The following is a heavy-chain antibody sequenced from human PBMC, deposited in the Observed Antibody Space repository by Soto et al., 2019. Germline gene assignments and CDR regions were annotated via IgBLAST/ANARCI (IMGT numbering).Heavy chain of an antibody. CDR2: ISGSGGST. V-gene: IGHV3-23*01. CDR1: GFTFSSYA. CDR3: AKGVDSVVVPAAVLGYYYGMDV. J-gene: IGHJ6*02. Sequence: EVQLLESGGGLVQPGGSLRLSCAASGFTFSSYAMIWVRQAPGKGLECVSGISGSGGSTYYADSVKCWFIISRDNSMKTLYRQISSLRLEDTAVYYCAKGVDSVVVPAAVLGYYYGMDVWGQWTTVTV. D-gene: IGHD2-2*01.